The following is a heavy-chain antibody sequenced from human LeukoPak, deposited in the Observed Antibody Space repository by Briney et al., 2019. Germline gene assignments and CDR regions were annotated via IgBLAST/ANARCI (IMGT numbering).Heavy chain of an antibody. CDR1: GLTFSTSG. D-gene: IGHD6-19*01. CDR3: AREGGIIVAGKFDS. V-gene: IGHV3-30*02. Sequence: GGSLRLSCAAFGLTFSTSGMHGFGQAPGKGLEGVAFIQYDESDKYYADSVRGRLTISRDNSKNTLYLQMNSLRAEDTAVYYCAREGGIIVAGKFDSWGQGTLVTVSS. J-gene: IGHJ4*02. CDR2: IQYDESDK.